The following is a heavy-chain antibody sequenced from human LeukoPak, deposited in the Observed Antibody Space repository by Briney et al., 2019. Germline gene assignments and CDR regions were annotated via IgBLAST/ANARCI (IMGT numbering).Heavy chain of an antibody. CDR3: ARALGYYDY. D-gene: IGHD3-22*01. V-gene: IGHV4-59*01. Sequence: SETLSLTCTASGGSISNYYLSWIRQPPGKGLECIGYIYYSGSTNYNPSLKSRVTISLDTSKNQFSLKLTSVTAADTALYCCARALGYYDYWGQGTLVTVSS. CDR1: GGSISNYY. CDR2: IYYSGST. J-gene: IGHJ4*02.